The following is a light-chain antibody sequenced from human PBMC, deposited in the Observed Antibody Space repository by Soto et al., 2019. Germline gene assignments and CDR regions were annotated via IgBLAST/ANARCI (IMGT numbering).Light chain of an antibody. CDR1: SSDVGGYNY. J-gene: IGLJ2*01. CDR3: SSYAGSNNYVV. CDR2: DVT. V-gene: IGLV2-8*01. Sequence: QSALTQPPSASGSPGQSVTISCTGTSSDVGGYNYVSWYQQHPGKAPKLMIYDVTNRPSGVPDRFSGSKSGNTASLTVSGLQAEDEADYYCSSYAGSNNYVVFGGGTKLTVL.